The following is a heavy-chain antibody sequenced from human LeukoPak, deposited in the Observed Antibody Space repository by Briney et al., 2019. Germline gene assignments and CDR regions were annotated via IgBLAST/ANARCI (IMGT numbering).Heavy chain of an antibody. Sequence: AGGSHRLSCAASGFTFSNYAMSWVRQAPGKGLEWVSYISSSSSTIYYADSVRGRFTISRDNAKNSLYLQMNSLRAEDTAVYYCARDYALAVAGTGYYYYMDVWGKGTTVTVSS. CDR1: GFTFSNYA. V-gene: IGHV3-48*01. CDR2: ISSSSSTI. J-gene: IGHJ6*03. CDR3: ARDYALAVAGTGYYYYMDV. D-gene: IGHD6-19*01.